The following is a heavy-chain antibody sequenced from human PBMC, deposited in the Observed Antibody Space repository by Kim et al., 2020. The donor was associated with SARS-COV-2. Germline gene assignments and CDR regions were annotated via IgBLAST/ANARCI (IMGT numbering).Heavy chain of an antibody. CDR1: GGTFSSYA. V-gene: IGHV1-69*13. D-gene: IGHD1-26*01. Sequence: SVKVSCKASGGTFSSYAISWVRQAPGQGLEWMGGIIPIFGTANYAQKFQGRVTITADESTSTAYMELSSLRSEDTAVYYCAHTSIVGATRGGIHVFDYWGQGTLVTVSS. CDR2: IIPIFGTA. CDR3: AHTSIVGATRGGIHVFDY. J-gene: IGHJ4*02.